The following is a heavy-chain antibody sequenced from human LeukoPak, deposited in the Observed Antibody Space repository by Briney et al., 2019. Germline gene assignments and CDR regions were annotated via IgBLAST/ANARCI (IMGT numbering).Heavy chain of an antibody. D-gene: IGHD2-2*01. CDR3: ARADRGYCSSTSCYSGGAVAFDI. CDR2: IYTTGST. CDR1: GGSISSYY. Sequence: SETLSLTCTVSGGSISSYYWSWIRQPAGKGLEWIGRIYTTGSTDYNPSLKSRVTMSVDTSKNQFSLKLSSVTAADTAVYYCARADRGYCSSTSCYSGGAVAFDIWGQRTMVTVSS. J-gene: IGHJ3*02. V-gene: IGHV4-4*07.